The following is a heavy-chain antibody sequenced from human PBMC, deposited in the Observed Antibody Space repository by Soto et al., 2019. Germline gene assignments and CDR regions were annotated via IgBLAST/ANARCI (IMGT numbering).Heavy chain of an antibody. Sequence: QVQLVESGGGVVQPGRSLRLSCAASGFTFSSYGMHWVRQAPGKGLEWVAVIWYDGSNKYYADSVKDRFTISRDNSKNTLYLQMNSLRAEDTAVYYCARGYRFSPGVFDYWGQGTLVTVSS. D-gene: IGHD1-20*01. CDR3: ARGYRFSPGVFDY. CDR1: GFTFSSYG. V-gene: IGHV3-33*01. CDR2: IWYDGSNK. J-gene: IGHJ4*02.